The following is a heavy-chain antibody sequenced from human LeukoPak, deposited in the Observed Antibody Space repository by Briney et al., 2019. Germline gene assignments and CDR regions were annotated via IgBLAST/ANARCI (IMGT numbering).Heavy chain of an antibody. CDR3: ARGIAVAGPYYFDY. Sequence: GGSLRLSCAASGFTFSNYEMSWVRQAPGKGLEWVSYISSIDSTIYYADSVKGRFTISRDNAKNSLYLQMNSLRADDTAVYYCARGIAVAGPYYFDYWGRGTLVAVSS. CDR1: GFTFSNYE. CDR2: ISSIDSTI. V-gene: IGHV3-48*03. D-gene: IGHD6-19*01. J-gene: IGHJ4*02.